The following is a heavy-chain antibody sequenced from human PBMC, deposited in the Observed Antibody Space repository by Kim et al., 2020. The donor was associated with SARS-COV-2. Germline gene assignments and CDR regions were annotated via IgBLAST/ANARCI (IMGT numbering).Heavy chain of an antibody. J-gene: IGHJ6*02. CDR3: ARQVCGGDCYSWEYYYGMDV. CDR1: GYTFTSYG. Sequence: ASVKVSCKASGYTFTSYGISWVRQAPGQGLEWMGWISAYNGNTTYAQKLPGRVTMTTDTSTSTAYMELRSLRSDDTAVYYCARQVCGGDCYSWEYYYGMDVWGQGTTVTVSS. D-gene: IGHD2-21*02. CDR2: ISAYNGNT. V-gene: IGHV1-18*04.